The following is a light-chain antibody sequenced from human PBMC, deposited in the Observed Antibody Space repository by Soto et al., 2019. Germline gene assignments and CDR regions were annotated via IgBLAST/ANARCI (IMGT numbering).Light chain of an antibody. V-gene: IGKV3-20*01. CDR2: ATS. J-gene: IGKJ2*01. CDR1: QSVGNNY. Sequence: DIVLTQSPGTLSLSPGERATLSCRASQSVGNNYLAWYQQKPGQPPSLLIYATSSRATGIPDRFGGSGSGTDFTLTVSRLEPEDFAVYYCQLYGSSPRTFGQGTKLQIK. CDR3: QLYGSSPRT.